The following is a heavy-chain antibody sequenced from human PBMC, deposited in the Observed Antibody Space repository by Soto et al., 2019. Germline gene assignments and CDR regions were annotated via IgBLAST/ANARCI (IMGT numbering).Heavy chain of an antibody. J-gene: IGHJ4*01. Sequence: GGSLRLSCAASGFTFSSYWMSWVRQAPGKGLEWVANIKQDGSEKYYVDSVKGRFTISRDNAKNSLYLQMNSLKTEDTGIYYCTTDSYSTMIVVRFDYWGHGTLVTVSS. V-gene: IGHV3-7*03. CDR2: IKQDGSEK. D-gene: IGHD3-22*01. CDR1: GFTFSSYW. CDR3: TTDSYSTMIVVRFDY.